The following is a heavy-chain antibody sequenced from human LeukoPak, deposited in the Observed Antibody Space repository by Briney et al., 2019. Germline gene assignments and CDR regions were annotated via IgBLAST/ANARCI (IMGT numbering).Heavy chain of an antibody. J-gene: IGHJ5*02. CDR1: GYTFTSYG. V-gene: IGHV1-18*01. CDR3: ARAGYCSGGSCNGWFDP. CDR2: ISAYNGNT. Sequence: ASVKVSCKASGYTFTSYGISWVPQAPGQGVEWMGWISAYNGNTNYAQKLQGRVTMTTDTSTSTAYMELRSLRSDHTGVYFCARAGYCSGGSCNGWFDPWGQGTLVTVSS. D-gene: IGHD2-15*01.